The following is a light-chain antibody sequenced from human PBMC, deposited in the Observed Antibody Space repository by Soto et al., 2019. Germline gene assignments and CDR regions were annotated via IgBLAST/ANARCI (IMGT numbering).Light chain of an antibody. V-gene: IGKV3-20*01. Sequence: EIVLTQSPDTLCLSRGERASLSWRVSQSVSSNYLAWYQQTPGQAPRLLIYGVSTRATGIPDRFRGSGSGTDFNLTITGLEPEDFAVYWCQQYDESPIFGGGTKVDIK. CDR2: GVS. CDR1: QSVSSNY. J-gene: IGKJ4*01. CDR3: QQYDESPI.